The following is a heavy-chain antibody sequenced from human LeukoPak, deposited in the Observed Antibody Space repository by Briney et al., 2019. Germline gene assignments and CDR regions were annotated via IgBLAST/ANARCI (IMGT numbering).Heavy chain of an antibody. J-gene: IGHJ3*02. CDR2: ISSSGSTI. CDR1: GFTFTSFA. D-gene: IGHD1-26*01. V-gene: IGHV3-48*03. Sequence: GGTLRLSCAASGFTFTSFAMAWVRQAPGKGLEWVSYISSSGSTIYYADSVKGRFTVSRDSAKNSLYLQMDSLKVEDTAVYYCARDREPDAFDIWGQGTMVTVSS. CDR3: ARDREPDAFDI.